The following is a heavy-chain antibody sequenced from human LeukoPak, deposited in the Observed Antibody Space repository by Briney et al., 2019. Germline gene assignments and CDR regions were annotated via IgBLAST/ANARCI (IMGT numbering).Heavy chain of an antibody. Sequence: SETLSLTCAVYGGSFSGYYWSWIRQPPGKGPEWIGEINHSGSATYNPSLKSRVTISVDTSKNQFSQKLASVTAADTAVYYCARSSSYTYGLYYYYYMDVWGKGTTVTVSS. J-gene: IGHJ6*03. V-gene: IGHV4-34*01. CDR3: ARSSSYTYGLYYYYYMDV. CDR2: INHSGSA. CDR1: GGSFSGYY. D-gene: IGHD5-18*01.